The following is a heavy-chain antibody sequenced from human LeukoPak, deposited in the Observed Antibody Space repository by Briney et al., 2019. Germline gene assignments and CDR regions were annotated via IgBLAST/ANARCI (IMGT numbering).Heavy chain of an antibody. J-gene: IGHJ4*02. V-gene: IGHV4-38-2*02. D-gene: IGHD2-2*01. CDR3: ASLKCRYCSSASCYYGCNF. Sequence: SETLSLTCTVSGYSISSGYYWGWIRQPPGKGLEWIGEIIHSGSTNYNPSLKSRVIISVDTSKNQFSLNLSSVTAADTAVYYCASLKCRYCSSASCYYGCNFWGQGTLVTVSS. CDR1: GYSISSGYY. CDR2: IIHSGST.